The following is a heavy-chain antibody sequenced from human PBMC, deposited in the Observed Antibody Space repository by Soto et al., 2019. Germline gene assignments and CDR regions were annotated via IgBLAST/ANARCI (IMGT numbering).Heavy chain of an antibody. CDR2: ISYDGSNK. CDR1: GFTFSSYG. Sequence: GGSLRLSCAASGFTFSSYGMHWVRQAPGKGLEWVAVISYDGSNKYYADSVKGRFTISRDNSKNTLYLQMNSLRAEDTAVYYCAKDRSPRYGDSDDAFDIWGQGTMVTVSS. V-gene: IGHV3-30*18. D-gene: IGHD4-17*01. J-gene: IGHJ3*02. CDR3: AKDRSPRYGDSDDAFDI.